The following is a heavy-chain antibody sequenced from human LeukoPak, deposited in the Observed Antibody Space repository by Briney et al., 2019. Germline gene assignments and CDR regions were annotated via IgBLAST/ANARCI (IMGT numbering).Heavy chain of an antibody. Sequence: GASVKVSCKASGYTFTGYYMHWVRQAPGQGLEWMGWINPNSGGTNYAQKFQGRVTMTRDTSISTAYMELSRLRSDDTAVYYCARTSSGWYYGEDYWGQGTLVTVSS. D-gene: IGHD6-19*01. CDR2: INPNSGGT. CDR1: GYTFTGYY. J-gene: IGHJ4*02. V-gene: IGHV1-2*02. CDR3: ARTSSGWYYGEDY.